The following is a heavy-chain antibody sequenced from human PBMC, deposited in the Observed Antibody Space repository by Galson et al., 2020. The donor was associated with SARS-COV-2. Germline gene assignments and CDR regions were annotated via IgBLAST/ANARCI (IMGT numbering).Heavy chain of an antibody. CDR3: TREGWQGGY. D-gene: IGHD6-19*01. Sequence: GESLKISCVVSGFTFKDYWMSWVRQAPGKGLEWVANIRGDGSETNYVDSVKGRFSISRDNAVNSLYLQMNSLGAEDTAVYYCTREGWQGGYWGQGTRVTVSS. CDR2: IRGDGSET. V-gene: IGHV3-7*01. J-gene: IGHJ4*02. CDR1: GFTFKDYW.